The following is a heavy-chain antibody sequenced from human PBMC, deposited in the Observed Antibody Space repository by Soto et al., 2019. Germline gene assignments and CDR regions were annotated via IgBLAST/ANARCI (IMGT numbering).Heavy chain of an antibody. CDR3: ARGTPKPYDYCGMDV. D-gene: IGHD2-2*01. V-gene: IGHV1-2*04. CDR1: GYTFTGYY. Sequence: GASVKVSCKASGYTFTGYYMHWVRQAPGQGLDWMGWINPNSGGTNYAQKFQGWVTMTRDTSISTAYMELSRLRSDDTAVYYCARGTPKPYDYCGMDVWGQGTTVTVSS. CDR2: INPNSGGT. J-gene: IGHJ6*02.